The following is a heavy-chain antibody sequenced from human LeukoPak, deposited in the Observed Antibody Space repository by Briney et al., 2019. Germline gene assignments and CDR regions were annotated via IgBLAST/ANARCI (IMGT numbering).Heavy chain of an antibody. D-gene: IGHD3-22*01. Sequence: ASVTVSCMASGYTFTSYGISGVRQAPAQGLAWMGWVSAYNGNTNYAQKLQGRVTMTTDTSTSTAYMELRSLRSDDAAVYYCARQNYYDSSGYSPTGIDYWGQGTLVTVSS. CDR2: VSAYNGNT. V-gene: IGHV1-18*01. J-gene: IGHJ4*02. CDR1: GYTFTSYG. CDR3: ARQNYYDSSGYSPTGIDY.